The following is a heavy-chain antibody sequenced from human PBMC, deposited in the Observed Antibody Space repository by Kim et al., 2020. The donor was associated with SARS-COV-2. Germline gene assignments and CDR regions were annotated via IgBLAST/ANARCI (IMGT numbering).Heavy chain of an antibody. CDR1: GFTFSNAW. CDR2: IKSKTDGGTT. D-gene: IGHD2-15*01. Sequence: GGSLRLSCAASGFTFSNAWMSWVRQAPGKGLEWVGRIKSKTDGGTTDYAAPVKGRFTISRDDSKNTLYLQMNSLKTEDTAVYYCTTDPLEIEFPSRYCSGGSCLVDYWGQGTLVTVSS. CDR3: TTDPLEIEFPSRYCSGGSCLVDY. V-gene: IGHV3-15*01. J-gene: IGHJ4*02.